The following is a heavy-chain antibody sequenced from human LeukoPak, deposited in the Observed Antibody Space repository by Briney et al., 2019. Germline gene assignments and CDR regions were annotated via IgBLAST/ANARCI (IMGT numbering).Heavy chain of an antibody. Sequence: GASVKVSCKASGYTFTGYYLHWVRQAPGQGLEWMGWINPNSGGTNYAQKFQGRVTMTRDTSISTAYMELSSLRSDDTAVYYCARGGKIVVVTAIRSDDAFDIWGQGTMVTVSS. V-gene: IGHV1-2*02. CDR2: INPNSGGT. CDR3: ARGGKIVVVTAIRSDDAFDI. CDR1: GYTFTGYY. D-gene: IGHD2-21*02. J-gene: IGHJ3*02.